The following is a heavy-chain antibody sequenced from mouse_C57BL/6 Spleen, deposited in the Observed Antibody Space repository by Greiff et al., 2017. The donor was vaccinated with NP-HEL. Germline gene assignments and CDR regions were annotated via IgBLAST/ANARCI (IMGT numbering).Heavy chain of an antibody. CDR1: GYSITSGYY. J-gene: IGHJ4*01. CDR3: ARGSPYDYDGGYAMDY. CDR2: ISYDGSN. Sequence: EVQLQQSGPGLVKPSQSLSLTCSVTGYSITSGYYWNWIRQFPGNKLEWMGYISYDGSNNYNPSLKNRISITRDTSKNQFFLKLNSVTTEDTATYYCARGSPYDYDGGYAMDYWGQGTSVTVSS. V-gene: IGHV3-6*01. D-gene: IGHD2-4*01.